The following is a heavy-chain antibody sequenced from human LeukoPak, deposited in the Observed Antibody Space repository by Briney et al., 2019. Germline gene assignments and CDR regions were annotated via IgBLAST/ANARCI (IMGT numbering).Heavy chain of an antibody. Sequence: GASVKVSCKASGCSFTSNYIHWVRQAPGQGLEWMGMIYPRDGSTSYAQKFQGRVTVTRDTSTSTVHTELSGLRSEDTAVYYCARDQEAFDYWGQGTLVTVSS. J-gene: IGHJ4*02. CDR2: IYPRDGST. V-gene: IGHV1-46*01. CDR1: GCSFTSNY. CDR3: ARDQEAFDY.